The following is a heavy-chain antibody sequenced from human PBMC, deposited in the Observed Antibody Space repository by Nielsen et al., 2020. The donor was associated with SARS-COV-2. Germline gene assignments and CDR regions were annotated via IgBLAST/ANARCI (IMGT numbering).Heavy chain of an antibody. D-gene: IGHD2-21*01. J-gene: IGHJ3*02. Sequence: PGKGLEWIGYIYYSGSTYYNPSLKSRVTISVDTSKNQFSLKLSSVTAADTAVYYCARDGSVMGAFDIWGQGTMVTVSS. CDR2: IYYSGST. V-gene: IGHV4-31*02. CDR3: ARDGSVMGAFDI.